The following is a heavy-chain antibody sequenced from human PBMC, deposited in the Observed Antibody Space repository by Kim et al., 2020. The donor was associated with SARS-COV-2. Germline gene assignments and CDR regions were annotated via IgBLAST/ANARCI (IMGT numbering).Heavy chain of an antibody. Sequence: NYAQKFQGRVTITADESTITAYMELSSLRSEDTAVYYCARERYSSSWYNYWGQGTLVTVSS. J-gene: IGHJ4*02. D-gene: IGHD6-13*01. CDR3: ARERYSSSWYNY. V-gene: IGHV1-69*01.